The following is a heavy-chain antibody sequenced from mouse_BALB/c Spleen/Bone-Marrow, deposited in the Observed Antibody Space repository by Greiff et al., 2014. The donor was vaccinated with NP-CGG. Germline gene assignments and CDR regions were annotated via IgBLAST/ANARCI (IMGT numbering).Heavy chain of an antibody. V-gene: IGHV2-2*02. CDR3: ARNHRGYYFDY. CDR2: IWSGGST. Sequence: VKLMESGPGLVQPSQSLSITCIVSGFSLTTYGVHWVRQSPGKGLEWLGVIWSGGSTDYNAAFISRLSISKDNSKSQVFFKMNSLQANDTAIYYCARNHRGYYFDYWGQGTTLTVSS. J-gene: IGHJ2*01. D-gene: IGHD3-1*01. CDR1: GFSLTTYG.